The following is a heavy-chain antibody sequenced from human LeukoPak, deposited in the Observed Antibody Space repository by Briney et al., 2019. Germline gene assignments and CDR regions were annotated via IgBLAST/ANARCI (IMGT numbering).Heavy chain of an antibody. CDR3: ATSSYDFWSGTPRSPDY. V-gene: IGHV1-2*02. CDR1: GYTFTGYY. D-gene: IGHD3-3*01. Sequence: ASVKVSCKASGYTFTGYYMHWVRQAPGQGLEWMGWINPNSGGTNYAQKFQGRVTMTRDTSISTAYMELSRLRSDDTAVYYCATSSYDFWSGTPRSPDYWGQGTLVTVSP. CDR2: INPNSGGT. J-gene: IGHJ4*02.